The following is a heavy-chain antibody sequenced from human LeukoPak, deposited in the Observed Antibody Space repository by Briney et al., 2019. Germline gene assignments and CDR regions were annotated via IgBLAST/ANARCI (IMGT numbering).Heavy chain of an antibody. D-gene: IGHD1-26*01. CDR2: IIPIFGTA. CDR1: GGTFSSYA. V-gene: IGHV1-69*13. J-gene: IGHJ5*02. CDR3: ARGPMRELLILSWFDP. Sequence: ASVNVSCKASGGTFSSYAISWVRQAPGQGLEWMGGIIPIFGTANYAQKFQGRVTITADESTSTAYMELSSLRSEDTAVYYCARGPMRELLILSWFDPWGQGTLVTVSS.